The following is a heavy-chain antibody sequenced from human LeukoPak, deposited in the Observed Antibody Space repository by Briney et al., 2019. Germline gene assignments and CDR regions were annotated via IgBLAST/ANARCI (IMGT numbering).Heavy chain of an antibody. Sequence: SETLSLTCTVSGGSIGSYYWSWIRQPPGKRLEWIGYIYDGGSTNYNPSLKSRVIISVDTSKRQFSLKLTSVTAADTAMYYYARAYDFDRSDSRYYFDYWGQGTLVTVSS. V-gene: IGHV4-59*01. D-gene: IGHD2/OR15-2a*01. J-gene: IGHJ4*02. CDR3: ARAYDFDRSDSRYYFDY. CDR2: IYDGGST. CDR1: GGSIGSYY.